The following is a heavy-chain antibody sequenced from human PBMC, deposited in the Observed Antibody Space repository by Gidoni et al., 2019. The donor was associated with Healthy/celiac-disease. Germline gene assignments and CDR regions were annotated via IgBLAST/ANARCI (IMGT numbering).Heavy chain of an antibody. CDR1: GGSISSSSYY. J-gene: IGHJ4*02. V-gene: IGHV4-39*07. D-gene: IGHD1-26*01. Sequence: LQLQESGPGLVKPSETLSLTCTVPGGSISSSSYYWGWIRQPPGKGLEWIGSIYYSGSTYYNPSLKSRVTRSVDTSKNQFSLKLSSVTAADTAVYYCARVVVGADYFDYWGQGTLVTVSS. CDR3: ARVVVGADYFDY. CDR2: IYYSGST.